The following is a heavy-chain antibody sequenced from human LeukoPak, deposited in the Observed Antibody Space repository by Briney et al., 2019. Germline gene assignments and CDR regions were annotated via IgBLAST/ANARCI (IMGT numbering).Heavy chain of an antibody. J-gene: IGHJ4*02. CDR2: IRSKAHRYAT. CDR1: GFTFNGSA. D-gene: IGHD4-17*01. V-gene: IGHV3-73*01. CDR3: TRRHYGDYVVDN. Sequence: GGSLRLSCTTSGFTFNGSALHWVRQASGQGLEWVGRIRSKAHRYATAYAASVKGRFTVSRDDSKNMAYLQMNSLKTEDTAIYYCTRRHYGDYVVDNWGQGTLVTVSS.